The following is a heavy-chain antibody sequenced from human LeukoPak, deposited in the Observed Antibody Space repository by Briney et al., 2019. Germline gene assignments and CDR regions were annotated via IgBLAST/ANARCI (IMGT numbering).Heavy chain of an antibody. D-gene: IGHD6-19*01. Sequence: SVKVSCKASGGTFSSYAISWVRQAPGQGLEWMGGIIPIFGTANYAQKFQGRVTITADKSTSTAYMELSSLRSEDTAVYYCAGGYSSGWTRGGYYFDYWGQGTLVTVSS. J-gene: IGHJ4*02. CDR3: AGGYSSGWTRGGYYFDY. V-gene: IGHV1-69*06. CDR1: GGTFSSYA. CDR2: IIPIFGTA.